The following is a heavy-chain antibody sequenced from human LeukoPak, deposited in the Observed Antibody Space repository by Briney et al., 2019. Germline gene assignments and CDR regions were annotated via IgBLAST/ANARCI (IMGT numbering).Heavy chain of an antibody. D-gene: IGHD6-19*01. J-gene: IGHJ5*02. V-gene: IGHV1-69*04. CDR1: GGTFSSYA. CDR2: IIPILGIA. CDR3: ARVSSSYNWFDP. Sequence: SVKVSCKASGGTFSSYAISWVRQAPGQGLEWMGRIIPILGIANYAQKFQGRVTITADKSTSTAYMELSSLRSEDTAVYYCARVSSSYNWFDPWGQGTLVTVSS.